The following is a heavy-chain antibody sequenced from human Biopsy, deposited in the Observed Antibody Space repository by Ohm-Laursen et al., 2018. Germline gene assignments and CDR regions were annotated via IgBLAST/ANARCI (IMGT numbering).Heavy chain of an antibody. Sequence: TLSLTCTVSGGSISNNNYYWGWIRQPPGKGLEWIGSIFYRGSIHYKPSLKSRVTISVDTSKNQFSLKLNSVTAADTAVYYCARDYDTSGYYYVSWGQGTLVTVSS. V-gene: IGHV4-39*01. J-gene: IGHJ5*02. CDR2: IFYRGSI. D-gene: IGHD3-22*01. CDR1: GGSISNNNYY. CDR3: ARDYDTSGYYYVS.